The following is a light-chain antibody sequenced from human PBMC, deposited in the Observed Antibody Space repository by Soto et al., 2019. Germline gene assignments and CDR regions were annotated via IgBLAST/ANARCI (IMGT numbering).Light chain of an antibody. CDR2: DES. CDR1: ESVSSY. CDR3: QQRSNWLT. Sequence: EIVLTQSPATLSLSPGERATLSCRASESVSSYLAWYQQKPGQDPRLLIYDESNRATGIPARFSGSGSGTDFTLTISSLDPEDFAVYYCQQRSNWLTFGQGTRLEIK. J-gene: IGKJ5*01. V-gene: IGKV3-11*01.